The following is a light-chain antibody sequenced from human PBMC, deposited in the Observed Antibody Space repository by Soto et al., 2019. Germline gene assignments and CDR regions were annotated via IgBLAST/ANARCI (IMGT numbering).Light chain of an antibody. CDR1: QSVSSW. Sequence: DIQMTQSPSTLSASVGDRVTITCRASQSVSSWLAWYQQKPGKAPKLVIYDASSSESGVPSRFSGSGSGTDFTLSISSLLPDDFATYYCQQYKSDPYTFGQGTKLEIK. V-gene: IGKV1-5*01. J-gene: IGKJ2*01. CDR3: QQYKSDPYT. CDR2: DAS.